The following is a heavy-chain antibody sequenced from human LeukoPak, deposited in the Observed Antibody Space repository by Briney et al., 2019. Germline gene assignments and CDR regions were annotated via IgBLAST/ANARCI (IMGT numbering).Heavy chain of an antibody. CDR3: ARGAKELIVGATDFDY. CDR2: IIPIFGTA. J-gene: IGHJ4*02. V-gene: IGHV1-69*13. Sequence: ASVKVSCKASGGTFSSYAISWVRQAPGQGLEWMGAIIPIFGTANYAQKFQGRVTITADESTSTAYMELSSLRSEDTAVYYCARGAKELIVGATDFDYWGQGTLVTVSS. CDR1: GGTFSSYA. D-gene: IGHD1-26*01.